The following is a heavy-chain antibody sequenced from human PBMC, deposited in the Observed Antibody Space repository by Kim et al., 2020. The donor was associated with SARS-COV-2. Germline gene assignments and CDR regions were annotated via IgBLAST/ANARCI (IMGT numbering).Heavy chain of an antibody. V-gene: IGHV1-8*01. D-gene: IGHD3-3*01. Sequence: ASVKVSCKASGYTFTSYDINWVRQATGQGLEWMGWMNPNSCNTGYAQKFQGRVTMTRNTSISTAYMELSSLRSEDTAVYYCARGRYDFWSGYYGPSDYWGQGTLVTVSS. CDR1: GYTFTSYD. CDR3: ARGRYDFWSGYYGPSDY. J-gene: IGHJ4*02. CDR2: MNPNSCNT.